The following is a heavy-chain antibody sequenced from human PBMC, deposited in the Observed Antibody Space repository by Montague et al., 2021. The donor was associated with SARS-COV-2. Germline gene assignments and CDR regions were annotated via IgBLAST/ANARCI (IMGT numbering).Heavy chain of an antibody. CDR1: GGSISTYDW. J-gene: IGHJ3*02. CDR2: ISHSGRT. Sequence: LSLTCAVSGGSISTYDWWSWVRQPPGRGPEWVGHISHSGRTNYNPSLKSRVTMSVDKSKNQFSLKLTSVTAAGTAVYYCARFTMVVPATGAFDIWSQGTMVAVSS. D-gene: IGHD2-21*02. CDR3: ARFTMVVPATGAFDI. V-gene: IGHV4-4*02.